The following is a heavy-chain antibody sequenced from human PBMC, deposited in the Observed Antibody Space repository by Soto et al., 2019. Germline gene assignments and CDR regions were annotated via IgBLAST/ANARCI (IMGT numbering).Heavy chain of an antibody. CDR2: IYPGDSDT. CDR1: GYSFTTYW. V-gene: IGHV5-51*01. CDR3: ARHTDYGGNSGAY. J-gene: IGHJ4*02. Sequence: GESLKISCKASGYSFTTYWIGWVRQMPGKGLEWMGIIYPGDSDTRYSPSFQGQVTISADKSISTAYLQWSSLKASDTAMYYCARHTDYGGNSGAYWGQGTLVTVSS. D-gene: IGHD4-17*01.